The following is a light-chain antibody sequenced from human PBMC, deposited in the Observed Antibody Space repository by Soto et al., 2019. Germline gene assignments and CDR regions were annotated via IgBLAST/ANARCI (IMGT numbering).Light chain of an antibody. CDR3: QYYNNLLAT. CDR1: QDVGSN. V-gene: IGKV3-15*01. CDR2: AAS. Sequence: EIVLTQSPGTLSLSPGERASLSCRASQDVGSNYLAWYQQKPGQAPRILIYAASTRATGVSARFSGSGSGTEFTLTISSLQSEDFTIYYCQYYNNLLATSGGGTKV. J-gene: IGKJ4*01.